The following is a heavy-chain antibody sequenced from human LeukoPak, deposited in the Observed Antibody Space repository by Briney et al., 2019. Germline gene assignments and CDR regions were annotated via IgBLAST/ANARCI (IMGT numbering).Heavy chain of an antibody. V-gene: IGHV1-18*01. D-gene: IGHD3-10*01. J-gene: IGHJ5*02. CDR3: ARTAAAYYYGSGSYNWFDP. Sequence: ASVKVSCKASGYTFTSYGISWVRQAPGQGLEWMGWISAYNGNTNYAQKVQGRVTMTTDTSTTTAYMELRSLTSDDTAVYYCARTAAAYYYGSGSYNWFDPWGQGTLVTVSS. CDR2: ISAYNGNT. CDR1: GYTFTSYG.